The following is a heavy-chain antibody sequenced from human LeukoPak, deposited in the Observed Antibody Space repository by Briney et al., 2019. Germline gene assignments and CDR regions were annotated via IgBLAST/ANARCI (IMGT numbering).Heavy chain of an antibody. V-gene: IGHV1-18*01. CDR3: ARGSFRVLRGARSSGY. J-gene: IGHJ4*02. Sequence: GASVKVSCKASGYTFTNYGISWVRQAPGQGLEWMGWMNAYNGNTNYAQNLQGRVTMTTDTSTSTAYMELRSLSSDDTAVYYCARGSFRVLRGARSSGYWGQGTLVTVSS. CDR1: GYTFTNYG. D-gene: IGHD3-10*01. CDR2: MNAYNGNT.